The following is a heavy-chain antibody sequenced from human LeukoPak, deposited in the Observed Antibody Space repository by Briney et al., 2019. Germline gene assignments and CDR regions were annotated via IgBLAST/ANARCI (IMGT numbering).Heavy chain of an antibody. Sequence: SQTLSLTCAISGDSVSSNSAAWNWIRQSPSRGLEWLGRIYFRSKWYNDYAVSVEGRITINPDTSKNQFSLQLNSVTPEDTAVYYCARDCSSNSCPFDYWGQGTLVTVSS. CDR2: IYFRSKWYN. D-gene: IGHD2-2*01. V-gene: IGHV6-1*01. J-gene: IGHJ4*02. CDR1: GDSVSSNSAA. CDR3: ARDCSSNSCPFDY.